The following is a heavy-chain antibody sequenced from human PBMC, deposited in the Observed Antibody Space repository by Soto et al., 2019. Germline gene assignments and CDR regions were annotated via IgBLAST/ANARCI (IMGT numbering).Heavy chain of an antibody. CDR2: IYWDDDK. Sequence: QITLKESGPTLVKPTQTLTLTCTFSGFSLSTSGVGVGWIRQPPGKALEWLALIYWDDDKRYSPSLKSRVTITKDTFKNQVVLTMTNMDPADTATFYCAAALTFDDAFDIWGQGTMVTVSS. J-gene: IGHJ3*02. CDR1: GFSLSTSGVG. D-gene: IGHD2-15*01. V-gene: IGHV2-5*02. CDR3: AAALTFDDAFDI.